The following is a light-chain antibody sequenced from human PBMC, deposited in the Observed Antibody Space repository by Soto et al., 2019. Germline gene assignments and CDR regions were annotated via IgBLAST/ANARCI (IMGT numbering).Light chain of an antibody. V-gene: IGKV3-20*01. CDR1: QSVNSN. Sequence: ETVMTQSPATLSVSPGERATLSCWASQSVNSNLAWYQQRPGQAPRLLIYGASSRATGIPDRFRGSGSGTDFTLTISRLEAEDFAVYYCQQYGSTPWTFGQGTKVHIK. CDR3: QQYGSTPWT. CDR2: GAS. J-gene: IGKJ1*01.